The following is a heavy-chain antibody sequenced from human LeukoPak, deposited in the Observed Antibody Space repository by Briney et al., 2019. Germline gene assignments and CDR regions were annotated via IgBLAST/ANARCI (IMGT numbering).Heavy chain of an antibody. CDR1: GGSISSSSYY. J-gene: IGHJ4*02. CDR2: IYYSGST. CDR3: AMKAGWRRTWIQARGFDY. D-gene: IGHD5-18*01. V-gene: IGHV4-39*01. Sequence: SETLSLTCTVSGGSISSSSYYWGWIRQPPGRGLEWIGSIYYSGSTYYNPSLKSRVTISVDTSKNQFSLKLSSVTAADTAVYYCAMKAGWRRTWIQARGFDYWGQGTLVTVSS.